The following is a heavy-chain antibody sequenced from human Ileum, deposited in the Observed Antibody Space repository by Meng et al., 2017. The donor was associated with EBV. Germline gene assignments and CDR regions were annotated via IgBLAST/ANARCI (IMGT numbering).Heavy chain of an antibody. CDR1: GFTVSSNY. D-gene: IGHD5-12*01. Sequence: EVQLVGPGGGLTRPGGSLRLSCAASGFTVSSNYMSWVRQAPGKGLEWVSVIYTGGSTYYADSVKGRFTISRDNSKNTLYLQMNSLRGEDTAVYYCASKSEGYDHWGQGTLVTVSS. CDR3: ASKSEGYDH. V-gene: IGHV3-53*01. CDR2: IYTGGST. J-gene: IGHJ4*02.